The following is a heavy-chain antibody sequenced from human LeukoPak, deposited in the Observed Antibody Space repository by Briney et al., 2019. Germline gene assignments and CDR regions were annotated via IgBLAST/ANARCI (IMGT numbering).Heavy chain of an antibody. CDR1: GGSINSSSHY. CDR2: IYYSGST. D-gene: IGHD3-16*01. J-gene: IGHJ4*02. V-gene: IGHV4-39*01. CDR3: VRQKITTSDY. Sequence: SETLSLTCTVSGGSINSSSHYWGWIRQPPGKGLEWIGSIYYSGSTYYNPSLKSRVTISVDTSKNQFSLKLNSVTAANTAVYYCVRQKITTSDYWGQGTLVTVPS.